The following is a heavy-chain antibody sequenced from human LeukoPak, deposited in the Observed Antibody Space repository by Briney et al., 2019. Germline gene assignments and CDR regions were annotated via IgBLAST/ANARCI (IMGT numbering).Heavy chain of an antibody. Sequence: GGSLRLSCAASGFTFSSYGVHWVRQAPGKGLEWVAFIRYDGSNKYYADSVKGRFTISRDNAKNSLYLQMNSLRAEDTAVYYCARARVYCTNGVCYEDYWGQGTLVTVSS. CDR1: GFTFSSYG. V-gene: IGHV3-30*02. J-gene: IGHJ4*02. CDR3: ARARVYCTNGVCYEDY. CDR2: IRYDGSNK. D-gene: IGHD2-8*01.